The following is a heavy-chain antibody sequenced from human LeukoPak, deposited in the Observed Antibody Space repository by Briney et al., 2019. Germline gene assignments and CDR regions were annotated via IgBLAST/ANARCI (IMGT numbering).Heavy chain of an antibody. V-gene: IGHV3-23*01. Sequence: PGGSLRLSCAASGFTFSSYAMSWVRQAPGKGLEWVSAISGSGGSTYYADSVKGRFTISRDNSKNTLYPQMNSLRAEDTAVYYCVRIVVVPAAIVGYCSGGSCQIFDYWGQGTLVTVSS. CDR1: GFTFSSYA. D-gene: IGHD2-15*01. J-gene: IGHJ4*02. CDR2: ISGSGGST. CDR3: VRIVVVPAAIVGYCSGGSCQIFDY.